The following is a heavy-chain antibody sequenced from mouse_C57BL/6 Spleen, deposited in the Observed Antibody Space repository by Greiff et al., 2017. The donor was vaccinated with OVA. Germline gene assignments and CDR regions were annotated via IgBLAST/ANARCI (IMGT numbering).Heavy chain of an antibody. CDR1: GYTFTSYW. D-gene: IGHD2-3*01. V-gene: IGHV1-52*01. CDR3: ARDDGYYSY. J-gene: IGHJ2*01. Sequence: VKLKQPGAELVRPGSSVKLSCKASGYTFTSYWMHWVKQRPIQGLEWIGNIDPSDSETHYNQKFKDKATLTVDKSSSTAYMQLSSLTSEDSAVYYCARDDGYYSYWGQSTTLTVSS. CDR2: IDPSDSET.